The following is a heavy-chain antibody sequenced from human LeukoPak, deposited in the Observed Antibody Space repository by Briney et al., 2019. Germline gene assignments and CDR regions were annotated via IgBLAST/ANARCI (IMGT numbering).Heavy chain of an antibody. CDR3: TTVTYYYDSSGSISRYYFDY. V-gene: IGHV3-15*01. D-gene: IGHD3-22*01. CDR2: IKSKTDGGTT. CDR1: GFTFSNAG. Sequence: PGGSLRLSCAASGFTFSNAGMSWVRQAPGKGLEWVGRIKSKTDGGTTDYAAPVKGRFTISRDDSKNTLYLQMNSLKTEDTAVYYCTTVTYYYDSSGSISRYYFDYWGQGTLVTVSS. J-gene: IGHJ4*02.